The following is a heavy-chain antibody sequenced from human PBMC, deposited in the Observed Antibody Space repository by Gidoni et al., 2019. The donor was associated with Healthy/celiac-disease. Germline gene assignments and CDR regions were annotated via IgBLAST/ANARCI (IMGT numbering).Heavy chain of an antibody. CDR3: ARVYYGSGSWHYYYGMDG. V-gene: IGHV1-8*01. CDR1: GYPFTSYD. Sequence: QVQLVQSGAEVKMPGASVTVSCKASGYPFTSYDLIWVRQATGQGLEWMGWMNSTSGKTGYAQKFQGRVTMTRNTTRSTACMELSSLRSEETAVCYCARVYYGSGSWHYYYGMDGWGQGTTVTV. J-gene: IGHJ6*02. CDR2: MNSTSGKT. D-gene: IGHD3-10*01.